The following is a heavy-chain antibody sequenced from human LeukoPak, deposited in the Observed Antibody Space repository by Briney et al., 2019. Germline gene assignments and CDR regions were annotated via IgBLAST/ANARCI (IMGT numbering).Heavy chain of an antibody. D-gene: IGHD3-10*01. Sequence: GGSLRLSCAASGFTFSSYAMSWVRQAPGKGLEWVSTISGSDGSTYYADSVKGRFTISRDNSKNTLYLQMSSLRAEDTAVYYCVKDGSGSYYTYYFDYWGQGTLVTVSS. V-gene: IGHV3-23*01. CDR1: GFTFSSYA. J-gene: IGHJ4*02. CDR2: ISGSDGST. CDR3: VKDGSGSYYTYYFDY.